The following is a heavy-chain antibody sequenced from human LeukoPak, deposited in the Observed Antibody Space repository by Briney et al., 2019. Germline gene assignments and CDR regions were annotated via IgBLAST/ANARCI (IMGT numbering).Heavy chain of an antibody. CDR3: ARVSAVYGMDV. J-gene: IGHJ6*02. Sequence: PSETLSLTCSVSGGSISSDYWSWIRQPPGKGLEWIGYMYYTGSTNYNPSFKSRVTISLATSKTQFSLKLSSVTPADTAVYYCARVSAVYGMDVWGQGTTVTVSS. V-gene: IGHV4-59*01. CDR2: MYYTGST. CDR1: GGSISSDY.